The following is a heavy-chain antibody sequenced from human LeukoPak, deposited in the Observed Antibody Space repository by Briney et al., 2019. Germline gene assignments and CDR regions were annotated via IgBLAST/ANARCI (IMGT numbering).Heavy chain of an antibody. D-gene: IGHD5-18*01. CDR1: GFTFSSYG. CDR3: ARGGHSYGYGYYYYMDV. J-gene: IGHJ6*03. CDR2: IRYDGSNK. V-gene: IGHV3-30*02. Sequence: GGSLRLSCAASGFTFSSYGMHWVRQAPGKGLEWVAFIRYDGSNKYYADSVKGRFTISRDNSKNTLYLQMNSLRAEDTAVYYCARGGHSYGYGYYYYMDVWGKGTTVTVSS.